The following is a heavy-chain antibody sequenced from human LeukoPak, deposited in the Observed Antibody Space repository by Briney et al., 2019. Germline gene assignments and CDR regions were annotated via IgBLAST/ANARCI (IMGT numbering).Heavy chain of an antibody. CDR3: ARNYYDSSGYITTIGPIDY. V-gene: IGHV1-18*01. Sequence: ASVKVSCKSTGYTFTTYGITWVRQAPGQGLEWMGWISTDNGDTNYAQKLQGRVTMTTDTSTSTVYMELKSLRSDDTAVYYCARNYYDSSGYITTIGPIDYWGQGTLVTVSS. J-gene: IGHJ4*02. D-gene: IGHD3-22*01. CDR2: ISTDNGDT. CDR1: GYTFTTYG.